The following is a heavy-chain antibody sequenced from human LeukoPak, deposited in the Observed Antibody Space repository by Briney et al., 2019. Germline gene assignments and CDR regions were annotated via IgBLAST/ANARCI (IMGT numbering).Heavy chain of an antibody. Sequence: SETLSLTCTVSGGSISSYYWSWIRQPAGKGLEWIGRIYTSGSTNYNPSLKSRVTISVDTSKNQFSLKLSSVTAADTAVYYCARHEWELPYFDYWGQGTLVTVSS. CDR1: GGSISSYY. V-gene: IGHV4-4*07. CDR3: ARHEWELPYFDY. D-gene: IGHD1-26*01. J-gene: IGHJ4*02. CDR2: IYTSGST.